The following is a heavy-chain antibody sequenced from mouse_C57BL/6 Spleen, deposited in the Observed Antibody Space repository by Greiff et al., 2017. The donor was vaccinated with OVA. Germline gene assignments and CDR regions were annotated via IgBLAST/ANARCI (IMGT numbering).Heavy chain of an antibody. CDR3: VVSSFYAMDY. CDR2: IRSKSNNYAT. CDR1: GFSFNTYA. V-gene: IGHV10-1*01. J-gene: IGHJ4*01. D-gene: IGHD1-1*01. Sequence: EVKLVESGGGLVQPKGSLKLSCAASGFSFNTYAMNWVRQAPGKGLEWVARIRSKSNNYATYYADSVKDRFTISRDDSESMLYLQMNNLKTEDTAMYYCVVSSFYAMDYWGQGTSVTVSS.